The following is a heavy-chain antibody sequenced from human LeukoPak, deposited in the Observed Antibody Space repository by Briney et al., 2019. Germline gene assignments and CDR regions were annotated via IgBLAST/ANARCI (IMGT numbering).Heavy chain of an antibody. V-gene: IGHV3-21*01. CDR2: ISSSSSYI. J-gene: IGHJ4*02. D-gene: IGHD6-19*01. CDR3: ARAPLAVAGTLNY. CDR1: GFTFSSYS. Sequence: NPGGSLRLSCAASGFTFSSYSMNWVRQAPGKGLEWVSSISSSSSYIYYADSVKGQFTISRDNAKNSLYLQMNSLRAEDTAVYYCARAPLAVAGTLNYWGQGTLVTVSS.